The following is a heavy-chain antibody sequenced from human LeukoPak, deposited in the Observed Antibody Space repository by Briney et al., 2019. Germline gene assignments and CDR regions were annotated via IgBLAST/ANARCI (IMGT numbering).Heavy chain of an antibody. CDR2: IFGSGGST. V-gene: IGHV3-23*01. Sequence: GGSLRLSCAAPGFTFSTYAMYWVRQAPGKGLEWVSGIFGSGGSTHYADSVKGRFTISRDNSKNTVYLQMNSLRAEDTAVYYCAKTTTGYSSGRYPGWPVDYWGQGTLVTVSS. CDR3: AKTTTGYSSGRYPGWPVDY. D-gene: IGHD6-19*01. CDR1: GFTFSTYA. J-gene: IGHJ4*02.